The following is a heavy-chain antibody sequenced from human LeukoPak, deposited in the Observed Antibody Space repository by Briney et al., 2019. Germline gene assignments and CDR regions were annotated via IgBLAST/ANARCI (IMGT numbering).Heavy chain of an antibody. Sequence: GGSLRLSCAASGFTFSSYAMSWVRQAPGKGLEWVSGISGSGGSTYYADSVKGRFTISRDNSKNTLYLQMNSLGAEDTAVYYCAKSSGSGRYPLNYWGQGTLVTVSS. D-gene: IGHD3-10*01. V-gene: IGHV3-23*01. CDR2: ISGSGGST. CDR1: GFTFSSYA. J-gene: IGHJ4*02. CDR3: AKSSGSGRYPLNY.